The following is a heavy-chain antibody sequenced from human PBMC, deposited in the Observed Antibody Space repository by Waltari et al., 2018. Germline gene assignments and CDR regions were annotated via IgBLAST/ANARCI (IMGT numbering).Heavy chain of an antibody. CDR1: GFTFSSYS. CDR2: ISSSSSTI. V-gene: IGHV3-48*04. CDR3: ARDALAYCSSTSCSYR. J-gene: IGHJ4*02. D-gene: IGHD2-2*01. Sequence: EVQLVESGGGLVQPGGSLRLSCAASGFTFSSYSMNWVRQAPGKGLEWVSYISSSSSTIYYADSVKGPLTISRDNAKNSLYLQMNSLRAEDTAVYYCARDALAYCSSTSCSYRWGQGTLVTVSS.